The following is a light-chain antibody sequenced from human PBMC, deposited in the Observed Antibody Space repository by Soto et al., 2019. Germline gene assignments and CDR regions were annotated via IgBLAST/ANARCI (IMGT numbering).Light chain of an antibody. Sequence: QSALTQPASVSGSPGQSIAISCTGTRSDVGAYNYVPWYQQHPGKAPKLMISEVTNRPSGVSARFSGSKSGNTASLTISGLQAEGEADYYCSLFTSRFTFVFGTGTKVPVL. CDR2: EVT. CDR1: RSDVGAYNY. CDR3: SLFTSRFTFV. J-gene: IGLJ1*01. V-gene: IGLV2-14*01.